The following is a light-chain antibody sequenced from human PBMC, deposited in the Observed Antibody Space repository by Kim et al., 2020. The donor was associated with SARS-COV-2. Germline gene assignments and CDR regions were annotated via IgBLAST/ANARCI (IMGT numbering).Light chain of an antibody. CDR2: GAS. V-gene: IGKV3-20*01. J-gene: IGKJ4*01. Sequence: EIVLTQSPGTLSLSPGERATLSCRASQSVSSTYLAWYQRKPGQAPRLLIYGASSRATGIPDMFSGSGSGTDFTLTISRLEPEDFAVYYCQQYGSSPLTFGGGTKVDIK. CDR1: QSVSSTY. CDR3: QQYGSSPLT.